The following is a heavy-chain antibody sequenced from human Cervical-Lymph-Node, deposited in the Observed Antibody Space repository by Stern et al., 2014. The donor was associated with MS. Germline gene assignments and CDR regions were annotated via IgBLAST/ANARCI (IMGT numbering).Heavy chain of an antibody. D-gene: IGHD6-19*01. J-gene: IGHJ6*02. CDR2: IKPSGGSK. Sequence: VQLVQSGAEVKKPGASAKGSCKASGNTFTSYYMHWVRQAPGQGLEWMGIIKPSGGSKSYAQKFQGRVTMTRDTSTSTVYMELSSLRSEDTAVYYCAREVAGHRLGMMDVWGQGTTVTVYS. V-gene: IGHV1-46*01. CDR1: GNTFTSYY. CDR3: AREVAGHRLGMMDV.